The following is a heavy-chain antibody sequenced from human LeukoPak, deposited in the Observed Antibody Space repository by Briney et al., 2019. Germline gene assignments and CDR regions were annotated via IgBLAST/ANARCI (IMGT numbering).Heavy chain of an antibody. J-gene: IGHJ4*02. CDR1: GFTFSSYW. Sequence: GGSLRLSCAASGFTFSSYWMAWVRQAPGKGLEWVATIKEDGSEKYYVDSVKGRFTISRDNAKNSLYLQMNSLRAEDTAVYYCATHPTDDAYWGQGTLVTVSS. V-gene: IGHV3-7*01. D-gene: IGHD3-16*01. CDR2: IKEDGSEK. CDR3: ATHPTDDAY.